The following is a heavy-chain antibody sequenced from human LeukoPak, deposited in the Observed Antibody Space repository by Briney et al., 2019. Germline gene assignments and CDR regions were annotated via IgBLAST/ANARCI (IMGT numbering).Heavy chain of an antibody. V-gene: IGHV3-53*01. CDR2: SYSGGST. Sequence: GGSLRLSCAASGFTVSTNYMSWVRQAPGKGLEWVSVSYSGGSTYYADSVKGRFTISRDNSKSTLYIQMNSLRAEDTAVYYCARAKPKNMVRGLIMRRESRYYFDYWGQGTLVTVSS. CDR3: ARAKPKNMVRGLIMRRESRYYFDY. D-gene: IGHD3-10*01. CDR1: GFTVSTNY. J-gene: IGHJ4*02.